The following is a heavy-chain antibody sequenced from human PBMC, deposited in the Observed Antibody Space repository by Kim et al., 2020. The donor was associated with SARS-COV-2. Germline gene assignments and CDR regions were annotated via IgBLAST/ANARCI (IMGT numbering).Heavy chain of an antibody. J-gene: IGHJ4*02. Sequence: SETLSLTCTVSGGSVSSGSYYWSWIRQPPGKGLEWIGYIYYSGSTNYNPSLKSRVTISVDTSKNQFSLKLSSVTAADTAVYYCARVDSSGYYYRDYWGQGTLVTVSS. V-gene: IGHV4-61*01. CDR2: IYYSGST. CDR1: GGSVSSGSYY. D-gene: IGHD3-22*01. CDR3: ARVDSSGYYYRDY.